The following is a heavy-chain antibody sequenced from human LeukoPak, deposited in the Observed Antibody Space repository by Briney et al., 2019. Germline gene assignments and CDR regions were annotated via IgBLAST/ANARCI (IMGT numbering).Heavy chain of an antibody. D-gene: IGHD4-17*01. J-gene: IGHJ4*02. CDR2: ISYDGSNK. Sequence: GGSLKLSCAASGLTFSSYAMHWVRQAPGKGLEWVAVISYDGSNKYYADSVKGRYTISRDNSKNTLYLQMNSLRAEDTAVYYCARDRGGYGDSYTDYWGQGTLVTVSS. CDR1: GLTFSSYA. CDR3: ARDRGGYGDSYTDY. V-gene: IGHV3-30-3*01.